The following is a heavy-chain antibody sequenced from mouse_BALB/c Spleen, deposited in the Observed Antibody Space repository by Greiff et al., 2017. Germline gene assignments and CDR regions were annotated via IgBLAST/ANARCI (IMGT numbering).Heavy chain of an antibody. CDR1: GYSFTSYY. D-gene: IGHD2-10*02. CDR2: IDPFNGGT. J-gene: IGHJ3*01. CDR3: ARSGYGPAWFAY. V-gene: IGHV1S135*01. Sequence: EVQLQQSGPELMKPGASVKISCKASGYSFTSYYMHWVKQSHGKSLEWIGYIDPFNGGTSYNQKFKGKATLTVDKSSSTAYMHLSSLTSEDSAVYYCARSGYGPAWFAYWGQGTLVTVSA.